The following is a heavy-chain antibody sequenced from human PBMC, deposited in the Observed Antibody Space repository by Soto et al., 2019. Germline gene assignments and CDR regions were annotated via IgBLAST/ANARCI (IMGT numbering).Heavy chain of an antibody. D-gene: IGHD6-13*01. CDR2: ISYDGSNK. CDR3: ARDHLYSSSGLDY. Sequence: QVQLVESGGGVVQPGRSLRLSCAASGFTFSSYAMHWVRQAPGKGLEWVAVISYDGSNKYYADSVKGRFTISRDNSKKSLYLQMNSLRAEDTAVYYCARDHLYSSSGLDYWGQGTLVTVSS. J-gene: IGHJ4*02. V-gene: IGHV3-30-3*01. CDR1: GFTFSSYA.